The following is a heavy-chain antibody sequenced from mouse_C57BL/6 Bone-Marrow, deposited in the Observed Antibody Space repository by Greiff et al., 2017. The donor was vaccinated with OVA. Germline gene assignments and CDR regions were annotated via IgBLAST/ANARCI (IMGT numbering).Heavy chain of an antibody. J-gene: IGHJ4*01. CDR3: ARAWLTGYYAMDY. CDR1: GYTFTSYW. Sequence: QVQLQQPGTELVKPGASVKLSCKASGYTFTSYWMHWVKQRPGQGLEWIGNINPSNGGTNYNEKFKSKATLTVDKSSSTAYMQLSSLTSEDAAVYYCARAWLTGYYAMDYWGQGTSVTVSS. V-gene: IGHV1-53*01. CDR2: INPSNGGT. D-gene: IGHD4-1*01.